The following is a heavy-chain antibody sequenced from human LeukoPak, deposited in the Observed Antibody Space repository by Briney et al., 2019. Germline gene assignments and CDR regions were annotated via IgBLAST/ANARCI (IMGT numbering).Heavy chain of an antibody. V-gene: IGHV4-31*03. Sequence: SQTLSLTCTVSGGSISSGGYYWSWIRQHPGKGLEWIGYIYYSGSTYYNPSLKSRVTISVDTSKNQFSLKLSSVTAADTAVYYCARDSPQQNYDFWSGYYFPRGDYYYGMDVWGQGTTVTVSS. CDR3: ARDSPQQNYDFWSGYYFPRGDYYYGMDV. CDR2: IYYSGST. D-gene: IGHD3-3*01. J-gene: IGHJ6*02. CDR1: GGSISSGGYY.